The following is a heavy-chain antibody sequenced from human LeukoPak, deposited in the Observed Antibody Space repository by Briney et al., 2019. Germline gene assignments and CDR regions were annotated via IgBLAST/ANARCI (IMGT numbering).Heavy chain of an antibody. CDR1: GYTFTGYY. J-gene: IGHJ4*02. CDR3: ARVVLLWFGEPWTFDY. D-gene: IGHD3-10*01. Sequence: ASVKVSCKASGYTFTGYYMHWVRQAPGQGLEWMGWINPNSGGTNYAQKFQGRVTMTRDTSISTAYMELSRLRSDDTAVYYCARVVLLWFGEPWTFDYWGQGTLVTVSS. V-gene: IGHV1-2*02. CDR2: INPNSGGT.